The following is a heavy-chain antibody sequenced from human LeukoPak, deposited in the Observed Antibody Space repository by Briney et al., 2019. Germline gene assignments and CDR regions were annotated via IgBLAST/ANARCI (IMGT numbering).Heavy chain of an antibody. J-gene: IGHJ4*02. Sequence: ASVKVSCKASGYTFTSYYMHWVRQAPGQGLEWMGIINPSGGSTSYAQKFQGRVTMTRDTSTSTVYMELGSLRSEDTAVYYCARDSARDVDTAMVIDYWGQGTLVTVSS. V-gene: IGHV1-46*01. CDR1: GYTFTSYY. CDR3: ARDSARDVDTAMVIDY. CDR2: INPSGGST. D-gene: IGHD5-18*01.